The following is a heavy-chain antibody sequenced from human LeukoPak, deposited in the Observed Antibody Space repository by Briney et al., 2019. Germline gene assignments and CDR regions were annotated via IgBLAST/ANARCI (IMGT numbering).Heavy chain of an antibody. J-gene: IGHJ4*01. V-gene: IGHV3-74*01. CDR1: GFTFSSYY. Sequence: QPGGSLRLSCAASGFTFSSYYMHWVRQAPGKGPVWVSRINSDGGSTTYADSVKGRFTIPRDNAKNTLYLQMNSLRAEDTAVYYCAFYGSGSPSWGQGTLVTASS. CDR2: INSDGGST. D-gene: IGHD3-10*01. CDR3: AFYGSGSPS.